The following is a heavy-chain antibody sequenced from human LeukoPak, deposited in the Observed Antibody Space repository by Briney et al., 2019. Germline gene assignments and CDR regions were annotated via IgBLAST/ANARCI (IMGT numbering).Heavy chain of an antibody. D-gene: IGHD6-19*01. J-gene: IGHJ4*02. CDR3: AGERGEEYSSGWYKRNYFDN. CDR2: GDYSWGT. CDR1: GDYFFSVTYY. Sequence: SETLSLICSVSGDYFFSVTYYWGWIHQPPGKGVGWIVSGDYSWGTYYNPSLQGRVAISADMSENQFSLKLTSVTGADTAVYYCAGERGEEYSSGWYKRNYFDNWGQGIRVTVSS. V-gene: IGHV4-39*07.